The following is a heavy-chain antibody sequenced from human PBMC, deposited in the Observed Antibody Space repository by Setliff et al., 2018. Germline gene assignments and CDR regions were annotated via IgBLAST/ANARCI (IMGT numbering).Heavy chain of an antibody. CDR3: ARGDYYDSSAYSPDTFDI. CDR2: INHSGSA. D-gene: IGHD3-22*01. Sequence: LSLTCAVYGGSFSGHHWCWIRQPPWKGLEWIGEINHSGSANYNPSLKSRVTISLDTSKNQFSLKLSSVTAADTAVYYCARGDYYDSSAYSPDTFDIWGQGTMVTVSS. J-gene: IGHJ3*02. V-gene: IGHV4-34*01. CDR1: GGSFSGHH.